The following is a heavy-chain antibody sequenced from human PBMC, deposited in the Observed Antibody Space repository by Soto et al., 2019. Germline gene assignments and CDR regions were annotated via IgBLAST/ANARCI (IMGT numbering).Heavy chain of an antibody. D-gene: IGHD2-21*01. Sequence: GASVKVSCKASGYTFTSYDINWVRQATGQWLESMGWMNPNSGNTGYAQKFQGRVTMTRNTSISTAYMELSSLRSEDTAVYYCARGAVGDIEISILWWGEVGWFVPWGQGTLVTVSS. J-gene: IGHJ5*02. CDR3: ARGAVGDIEISILWWGEVGWFVP. V-gene: IGHV1-8*01. CDR1: GYTFTSYD. CDR2: MNPNSGNT.